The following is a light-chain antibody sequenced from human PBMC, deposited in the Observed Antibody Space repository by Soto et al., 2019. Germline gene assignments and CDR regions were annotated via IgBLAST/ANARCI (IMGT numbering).Light chain of an antibody. CDR1: QGISSW. CDR3: QQSNSLPLT. Sequence: DIQMTQSPSSVSASVGDRVTITCRASQGISSWLNWYQQKPGKAPKLLIYAASSLQSGVPSRFSGSGSGTDFTLTISSLQPEDIATYYCQQSNSLPLTFGGGTKVEIK. CDR2: AAS. V-gene: IGKV1-12*01. J-gene: IGKJ4*01.